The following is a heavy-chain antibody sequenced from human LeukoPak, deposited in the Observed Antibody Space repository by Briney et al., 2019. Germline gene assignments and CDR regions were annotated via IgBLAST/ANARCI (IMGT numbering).Heavy chain of an antibody. CDR3: ARGLWSAHRREYYFDS. J-gene: IGHJ4*02. V-gene: IGHV1-3*01. CDR1: GYTFTNYA. Sequence: GASVKVSCKASGYTFTNYAVNWLRQAPGQRLEWMGWINAGNGDTKFSQNYQARVTITRDASASTAYMELSSLTSEDTAVYLCARGLWSAHRREYYFDSWGQGTLVTVSS. CDR2: INAGNGDT. D-gene: IGHD3-3*01.